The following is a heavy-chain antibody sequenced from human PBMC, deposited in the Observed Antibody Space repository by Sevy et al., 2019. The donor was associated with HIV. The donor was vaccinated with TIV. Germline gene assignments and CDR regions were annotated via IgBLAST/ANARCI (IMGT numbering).Heavy chain of an antibody. Sequence: GGSLRLSCAASGFTFSIYSMNWVRQAPGKGLEWVSSISSSSTYKYYADSVKGRFTISRDNAKNSLYLQMNSLRAEDTAVYYCASLPNNYYDSSGSSGDDAFDIWGQGTMVTVSS. D-gene: IGHD3-22*01. V-gene: IGHV3-21*01. CDR1: GFTFSIYS. J-gene: IGHJ3*02. CDR3: ASLPNNYYDSSGSSGDDAFDI. CDR2: ISSSSTYK.